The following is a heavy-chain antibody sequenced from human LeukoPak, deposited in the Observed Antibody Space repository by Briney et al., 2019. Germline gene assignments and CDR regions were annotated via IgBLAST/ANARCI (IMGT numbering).Heavy chain of an antibody. CDR1: GGSFSGYY. V-gene: IGHV4-34*01. D-gene: IGHD2-2*01. J-gene: IGHJ6*02. CDR3: ARCTGYCSSTSCYPYYYXYGMDV. Sequence: PSETLSLTCAVYGGSFSGYYWSWIRQPPGKGLEWIGEINHSGSTNYNPSLKSRVTISVDTSKNQFSLKLSSVTAADTAVYYCARCTGYCSSTSCYPYYYXYGMDVWGQGTTVTVSS. CDR2: INHSGST.